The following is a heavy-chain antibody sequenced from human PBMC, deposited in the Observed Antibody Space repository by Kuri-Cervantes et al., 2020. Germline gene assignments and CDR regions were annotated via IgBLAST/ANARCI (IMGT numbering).Heavy chain of an antibody. V-gene: IGHV3-21*01. CDR3: ARDADIAAAGTINYYYYYGMDV. J-gene: IGHJ6*01. CDR1: GFTFSSYS. D-gene: IGHD6-13*01. Sequence: GESLKISCAASGFTFSSYSMNWVRQAPGKGLEWVSSISSSSSYIYYADSVKGRFTISRDNAKNSLYLQMNSLRAEDTAVYYCARDADIAAAGTINYYYYYGMDVWGQGNTVT. CDR2: ISSSSSYI.